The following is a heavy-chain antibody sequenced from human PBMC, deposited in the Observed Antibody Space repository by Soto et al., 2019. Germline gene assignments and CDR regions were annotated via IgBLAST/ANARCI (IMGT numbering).Heavy chain of an antibody. CDR1: GGSISSGY. CDR2: VYYSDSS. J-gene: IGHJ5*02. CDR3: AMAYYDTAGYSRDP. V-gene: IGHV4-59*01. D-gene: IGHD3-22*01. Sequence: QVHLQESGPGLVKPSETLSLTCSVSGGSISSGYWSWIRQPPGKGLEWIGYVYYSDSSNYNPSLESRGIISVDTSKNQLSPRLSSVTAADAAVYYCAMAYYDTAGYSRDPWGQGALVTVSS.